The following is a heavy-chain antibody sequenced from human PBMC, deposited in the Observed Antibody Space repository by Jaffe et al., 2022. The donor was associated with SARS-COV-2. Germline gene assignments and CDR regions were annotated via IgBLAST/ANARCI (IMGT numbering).Heavy chain of an antibody. CDR3: AGGGAIFGVAPYYYYFGMDV. V-gene: IGHV3-33*01. CDR1: GFTFSNYA. J-gene: IGHJ6*02. D-gene: IGHD3-3*01. Sequence: QVQLVESGGGVVQPGGSLRLSCAASGFTFSNYAIHWVRQAPGKGLEWVAIIWNDATNKYYADSVKGRFTISRDNSKNTLYLQMNSLRAEDTAVYYCAGGGAIFGVAPYYYYFGMDVWGHGTTVTVSS. CDR2: IWNDATNK.